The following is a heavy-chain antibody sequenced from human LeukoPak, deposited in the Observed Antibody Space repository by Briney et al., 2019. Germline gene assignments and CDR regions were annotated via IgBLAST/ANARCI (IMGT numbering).Heavy chain of an antibody. CDR1: GGTFSSYA. Sequence: VASVKVSCKASGGTFSSYAISWVRQAPGQGLEWMGIINPSGGSTSYAQKFQGRVTMTRDMSTSTDYMELSSLRSEDTAVYYCARDNSVEDTAWWFDPWGREPWSPSPQ. D-gene: IGHD4-23*01. J-gene: IGHJ5*02. CDR2: INPSGGST. V-gene: IGHV1-46*01. CDR3: ARDNSVEDTAWWFDP.